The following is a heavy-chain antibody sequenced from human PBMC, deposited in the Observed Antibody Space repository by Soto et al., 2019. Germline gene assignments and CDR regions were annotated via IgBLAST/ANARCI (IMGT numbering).Heavy chain of an antibody. D-gene: IGHD6-19*01. CDR3: ARDKAVAADFDY. CDR1: GYTFTSYG. J-gene: IGHJ4*02. CDR2: MNPNSGNT. Sequence: GASVKVSCKASGYTFTSYGISWVRQAPGQGLEWMGWMNPNSGNTGYAQKFQGRVTMTRNTSISTAYMELSSLRSEDTAVYYCARDKAVAADFDYWGQGTLVTVSS. V-gene: IGHV1-8*02.